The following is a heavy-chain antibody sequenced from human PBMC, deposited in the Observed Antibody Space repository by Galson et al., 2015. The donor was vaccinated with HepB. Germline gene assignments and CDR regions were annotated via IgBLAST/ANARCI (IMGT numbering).Heavy chain of an antibody. Sequence: CAISGDSVSSNSAAWSWIRQSPSRGLEWLGRTYYRSKWYNDYAVSVKSRITINPDTSKNQFSLQLNSVTPEDTAVYYCARGLPREWLADYYYYYGMDVWGQGTTVTVSS. CDR1: GDSVSSNSAA. J-gene: IGHJ6*02. CDR3: ARGLPREWLADYYYYYGMDV. CDR2: TYYRSKWYN. V-gene: IGHV6-1*01. D-gene: IGHD6-19*01.